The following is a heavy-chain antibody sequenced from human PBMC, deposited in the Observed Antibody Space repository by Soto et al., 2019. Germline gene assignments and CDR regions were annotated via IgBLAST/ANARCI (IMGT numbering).Heavy chain of an antibody. V-gene: IGHV1-69*12. Sequence: QVQLVQSGAEVKKPGSSMKVSCKASGGTFSSYAISWVRQAPGQGLEWMGGIIHIFGTADYAQKFHGRVTITADESRSTAYMELSSLRSEDTAVYYCARGITGTVTYYYGLDVWGQGTTVTVSS. D-gene: IGHD1-20*01. CDR3: ARGITGTVTYYYGLDV. CDR2: IIHIFGTA. J-gene: IGHJ6*02. CDR1: GGTFSSYA.